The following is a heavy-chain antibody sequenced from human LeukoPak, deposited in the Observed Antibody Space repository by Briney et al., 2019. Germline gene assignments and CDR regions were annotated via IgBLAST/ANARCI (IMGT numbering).Heavy chain of an antibody. D-gene: IGHD3-22*01. V-gene: IGHV1-69*05. CDR3: ASRGYYYDSSGSSGAFDI. CDR2: IIPIFGTA. CDR1: GGTFSSYA. Sequence: GASVQVSCKASGGTFSSYAISWVRQAPGQGLEWMGGIIPIFGTANYAQKFQGRVTITTDESTSTAYMELSSLRSEDTAVYYCASRGYYYDSSGSSGAFDIWGQGTMVTVSS. J-gene: IGHJ3*02.